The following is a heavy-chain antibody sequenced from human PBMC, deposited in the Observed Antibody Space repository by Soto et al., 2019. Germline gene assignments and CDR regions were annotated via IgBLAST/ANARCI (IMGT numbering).Heavy chain of an antibody. CDR2: MGYNGFT. D-gene: IGHD3-10*01. CDR1: GGPMNNYY. Sequence: QVQLQESGPGLVKPSETLSLTCTISGGPMNNYYCSWFRQPRGQGLEWIGYMGYNGFTRYNPSLRSLVDISLDTAKNQSSLNLSSVTAADTALYYCARQGFGELHGLVDVWGQGITVTVSS. CDR3: ARQGFGELHGLVDV. V-gene: IGHV4-59*08. J-gene: IGHJ6*02.